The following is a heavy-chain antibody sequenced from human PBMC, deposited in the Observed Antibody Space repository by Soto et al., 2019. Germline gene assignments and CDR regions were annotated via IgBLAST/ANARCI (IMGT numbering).Heavy chain of an antibody. CDR1: GYTFTSYG. Sequence: QVHLVQSGAEVKKPGASVKVSCKASGYTFTSYGITWVRQAPGQGLEWMGWISAHNGNTDYAQKLQGRVIVTRDTSTSTTYMERRSLISDDTAVYYCARGRYGDYWGQRALVTVSS. J-gene: IGHJ4*02. CDR2: ISAHNGNT. V-gene: IGHV1-18*01. D-gene: IGHD1-1*01. CDR3: ARGRYGDY.